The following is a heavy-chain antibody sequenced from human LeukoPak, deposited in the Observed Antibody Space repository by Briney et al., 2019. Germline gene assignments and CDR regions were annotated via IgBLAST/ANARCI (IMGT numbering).Heavy chain of an antibody. V-gene: IGHV3-7*01. CDR2: IKQDGSEK. J-gene: IGHJ6*03. D-gene: IGHD2-15*01. CDR3: ARLRVVVDAYYYYYYYMDV. CDR1: GFTFSSYW. Sequence: QPGGSLRLSCAASGFTFSSYWMSWVRQAPGKGLERVANIKQDGSEKYYVDSVKGRFTISRDNAKNSLYLQMNSLRAEDTAVYYCARLRVVVDAYYYYYYYMDVWGKGTTVTVSS.